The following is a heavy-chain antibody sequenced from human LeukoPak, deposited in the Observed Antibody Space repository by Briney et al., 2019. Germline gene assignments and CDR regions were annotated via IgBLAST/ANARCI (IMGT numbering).Heavy chain of an antibody. V-gene: IGHV3-73*01. D-gene: IGHD3-16*01. Sequence: AGGSLRLSCAASGFTFSGSAMHWVRQASGKGLEWVGRIRSKANSYATAYAASVKGSFTISRDDSKNTAYLQMNSLKTEDTAVYYCTRHGTAYNYWGQGTLVTVSS. CDR3: TRHGTAYNY. CDR2: IRSKANSYAT. J-gene: IGHJ4*02. CDR1: GFTFSGSA.